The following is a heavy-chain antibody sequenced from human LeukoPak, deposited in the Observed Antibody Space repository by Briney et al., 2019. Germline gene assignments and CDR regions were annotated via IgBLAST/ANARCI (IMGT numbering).Heavy chain of an antibody. J-gene: IGHJ4*02. CDR2: IYYSGST. D-gene: IGHD3-9*01. CDR3: AREEDILTGYWV. Sequence: SETLSLTCTVSGGSISSGDYYWSWIRQPPGKGLEWIGCIYYSGSTYYNPSLKSRVTISVDTSKNQFSLKLSSVTAADTAVYYCAREEDILTGYWVWGQGTLVTVSS. V-gene: IGHV4-30-4*08. CDR1: GGSISSGDYY.